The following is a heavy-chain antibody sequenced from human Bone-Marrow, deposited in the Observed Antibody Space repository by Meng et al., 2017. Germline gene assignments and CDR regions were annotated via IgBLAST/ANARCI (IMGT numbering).Heavy chain of an antibody. V-gene: IGHV7-4-1*02. J-gene: IGHJ5*02. CDR3: ASRYSSSWYGNNWFDP. CDR2: INTNTGNQ. D-gene: IGHD6-13*01. Sequence: ASVKVSCKASGYTFTSYAMNWVRQAPGQGLEWMGWINTNTGNQTYAQGFTGRFVFSLDTSVSTAYLQISSLKAEDTAVYYCASRYSSSWYGNNWFDPWGQGTLVTVSS. CDR1: GYTFTSYA.